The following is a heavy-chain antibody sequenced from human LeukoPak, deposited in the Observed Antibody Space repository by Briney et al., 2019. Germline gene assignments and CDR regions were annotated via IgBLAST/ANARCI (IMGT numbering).Heavy chain of an antibody. CDR1: GGSFSGYY. CDR2: IYYSGST. CDR3: ARGVVPAASDAFDI. Sequence: SETLSLTCAVYGGSFSGYYWSWIRQPPGKGLEWIGSIYYSGSTYYNPSLKSRVTISVDTSKNQFSLKLSSVTAADTAVYYCARGVVPAASDAFDIWGQGTMVAVSS. V-gene: IGHV4-34*01. D-gene: IGHD2-2*01. J-gene: IGHJ3*02.